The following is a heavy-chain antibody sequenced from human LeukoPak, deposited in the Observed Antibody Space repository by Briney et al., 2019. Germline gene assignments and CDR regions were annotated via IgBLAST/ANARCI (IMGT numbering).Heavy chain of an antibody. J-gene: IGHJ4*02. Sequence: GGSLRLSCTTSGFIFRTYWXXXXXXXXXXXXVXXSRISNDGRNINXAXXXXXXFTISRDNXKNTLYLQMNSLRAEDTAMYYCTRDNLEWGSVFDYWGQGALVTVSS. CDR1: GFIFRTYW. D-gene: IGHD3-16*01. CDR2: ISNDGRNI. V-gene: IGHV3-74*01. CDR3: TRDNLEWGSVFDY.